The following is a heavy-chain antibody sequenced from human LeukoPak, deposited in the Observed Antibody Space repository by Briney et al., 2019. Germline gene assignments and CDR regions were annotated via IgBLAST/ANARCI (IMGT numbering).Heavy chain of an antibody. CDR2: IYYSGST. CDR1: GGSISSHY. V-gene: IGHV4-39*07. CDR3: AGTYYDILTGYFNWFDP. Sequence: SETLSLTCTVSGGSISSHYWSWIRQPPGKGLEWIGSIYYSGSTYYNPSLKSRVTISVDTSKNQFSLKLSSVTAADTAVYYCAGTYYDILTGYFNWFDPWGQGTQVTVSS. J-gene: IGHJ5*02. D-gene: IGHD3-9*01.